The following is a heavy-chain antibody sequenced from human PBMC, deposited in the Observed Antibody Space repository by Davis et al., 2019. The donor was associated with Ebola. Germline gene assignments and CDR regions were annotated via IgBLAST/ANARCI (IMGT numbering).Heavy chain of an antibody. CDR2: ISQSGST. V-gene: IGHV4-34*01. CDR1: GGSFSGYY. CDR3: ARGSSAGATKSFDWFDP. J-gene: IGHJ5*02. D-gene: IGHD1-26*01. Sequence: MPSETLSLTCAVYGGSFSGYYWSWIRQPPGKGLEWIGEISQSGSTNYNPSLKSRVTISVDKSKNQFSLKLSSVTAADTAVYYCARGSSAGATKSFDWFDPWGQGTLVTVSS.